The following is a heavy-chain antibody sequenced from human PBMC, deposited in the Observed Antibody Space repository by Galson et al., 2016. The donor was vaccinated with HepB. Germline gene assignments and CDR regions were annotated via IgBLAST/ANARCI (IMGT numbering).Heavy chain of an antibody. J-gene: IGHJ4*02. CDR3: ARGLPTVTLRSFDS. CDR2: ISSGGRT. Sequence: SLTCTVSGDSIRSGGYYWSWIRQHPATGLEWIGYISSGGRTHYNPSLRSRLIMSIDTSKNQYSLRLASVTAADTAVYHCARGLPTVTLRSFDSWGQGTLVSVSS. CDR1: GDSIRSGGYY. D-gene: IGHD4-17*01. V-gene: IGHV4-31*03.